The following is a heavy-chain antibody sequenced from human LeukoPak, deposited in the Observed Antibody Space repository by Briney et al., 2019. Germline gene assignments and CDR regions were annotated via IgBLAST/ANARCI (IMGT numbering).Heavy chain of an antibody. J-gene: IGHJ4*02. D-gene: IGHD2-2*02. CDR2: INHSGST. CDR1: GGSFSGYY. V-gene: IGHV4-34*01. CDR3: ARYCSSTSCYTFDY. Sequence: SETLSLTCAVYGGSFSGYYWSWIRQPPGKGLEWIGEINHSGSTNYNPSLKSRVTISVDTSKNQFSLKLSSMTAADTAVYYCARYCSSTSCYTFDYWGQGTLVTVSS.